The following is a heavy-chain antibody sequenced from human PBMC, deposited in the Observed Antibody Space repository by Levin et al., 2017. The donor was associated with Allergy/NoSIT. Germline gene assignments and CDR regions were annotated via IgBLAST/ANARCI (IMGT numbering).Heavy chain of an antibody. V-gene: IGHV5-51*01. Sequence: GESLKISCKGSGYSFTSYWIGWVRLMPGKGLEWMGIIYPGDSDTRYSPSFQGQVTISADKSISTAYLQWSSLKASDTAMYYCARSGIAAAGAYYFDYWGQGTLVTVSS. CDR1: GYSFTSYW. CDR2: IYPGDSDT. CDR3: ARSGIAAAGAYYFDY. J-gene: IGHJ4*02. D-gene: IGHD6-13*01.